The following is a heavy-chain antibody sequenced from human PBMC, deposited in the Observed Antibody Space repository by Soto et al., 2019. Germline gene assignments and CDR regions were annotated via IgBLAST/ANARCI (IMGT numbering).Heavy chain of an antibody. V-gene: IGHV3-11*01. Sequence: GGPLRLSCAASGFTFSAYYMSWIRQAPGKGLEWVSYISNSDDTTYYADSVKGRFTISRDNAKNSLYLQMNSLRAEDTAVYYCARDALFSRSGKLDAFDIWGQGTMVTVSS. CDR2: ISNSDDTT. CDR3: ARDALFSRSGKLDAFDI. D-gene: IGHD3-10*01. CDR1: GFTFSAYY. J-gene: IGHJ3*02.